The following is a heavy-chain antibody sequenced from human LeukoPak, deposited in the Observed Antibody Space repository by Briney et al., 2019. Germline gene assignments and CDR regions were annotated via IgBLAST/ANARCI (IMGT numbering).Heavy chain of an antibody. Sequence: SQTLSLTCAISGDSVSSSIGAWNWIRQSPSRGLEWLGRTYYRSKWYNDYAASAKSRITINPDTSRNQFSLQLNSVTPDDTAVYYSARGETYSFDHWGQGTLVTVSS. D-gene: IGHD2-15*01. V-gene: IGHV6-1*01. CDR3: ARGETYSFDH. CDR2: TYYRSKWYN. CDR1: GDSVSSSIGA. J-gene: IGHJ4*02.